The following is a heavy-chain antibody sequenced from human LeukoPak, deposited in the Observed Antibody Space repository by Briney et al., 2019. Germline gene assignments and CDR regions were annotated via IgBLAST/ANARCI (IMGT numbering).Heavy chain of an antibody. D-gene: IGHD1-26*01. J-gene: IGHJ3*01. V-gene: IGHV4-59*13. CDR2: ISYSGPT. CDR1: GGSIGSSF. CDR3: ARDRSGTYYTFDV. Sequence: PSETLSLTCSVSGGSIGSSFWNWIRLSPGKGLEWIGYISYSGPTNYSPSLKSRVTISIVTSKNQLSLTLTSVTAADTALYYCARDRSGTYYTFDVWGQGTMVSVSA.